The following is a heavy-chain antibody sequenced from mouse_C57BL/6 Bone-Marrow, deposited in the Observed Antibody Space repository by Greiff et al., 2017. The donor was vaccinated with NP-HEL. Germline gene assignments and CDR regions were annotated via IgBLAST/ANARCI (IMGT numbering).Heavy chain of an antibody. CDR1: GFTFSSYG. CDR2: ISSGGSYT. CDR3: ARDGYYVYYYAMDY. Sequence: DVKLVESGGDLVKPGGSLKLSCAASGFTFSSYGMSWVRQTPDKRLEWVATISSGGSYTYYPDSVKGRFTISRDNAKNTLYLQMSSLKSEDTAMYYCARDGYYVYYYAMDYWGQGTSVTVSS. J-gene: IGHJ4*01. V-gene: IGHV5-6*02. D-gene: IGHD2-3*01.